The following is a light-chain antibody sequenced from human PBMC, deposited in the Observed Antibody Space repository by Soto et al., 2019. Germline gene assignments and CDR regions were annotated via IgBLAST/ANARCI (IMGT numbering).Light chain of an antibody. J-gene: IGLJ2*01. CDR2: LNSDGSH. Sequence: QSVLTQSPSASASLVASVKRTCTMSSGHSNYVIAWHQQQPEKGPRYLMKLNSDGSHSKGDGIPDRFSGSSSGAERYLTISSLQYEDEADYYCQTWDTGILVFGGGTKLTV. CDR3: QTWDTGILV. V-gene: IGLV4-69*01. CDR1: SGHSNYV.